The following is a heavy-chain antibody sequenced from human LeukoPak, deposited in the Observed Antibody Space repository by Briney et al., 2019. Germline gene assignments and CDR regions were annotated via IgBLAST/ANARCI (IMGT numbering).Heavy chain of an antibody. J-gene: IGHJ5*02. V-gene: IGHV1-69*05. Sequence: SVKVSCKASGGTFSSYAISWVRQAPGQGLEWMGGIIPIFGTANYAQKFQGRVTITTDESTSTAYMELSSLRSEDTAVYYCARLLDVLLWFGELRRWFDPWGQGTLVTVSS. CDR1: GGTFSSYA. D-gene: IGHD3-10*01. CDR2: IIPIFGTA. CDR3: ARLLDVLLWFGELRRWFDP.